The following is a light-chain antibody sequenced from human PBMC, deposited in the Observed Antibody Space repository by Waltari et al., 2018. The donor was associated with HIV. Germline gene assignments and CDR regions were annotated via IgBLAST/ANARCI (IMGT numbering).Light chain of an antibody. CDR1: SSDVGGYNY. J-gene: IGLJ2*01. CDR3: SSYAGSNNYVV. V-gene: IGLV2-8*01. Sequence: QSALTQPPSASGSPGQSVTISCTGTSSDVGGYNYVSWYQQHPGKAPKLMIYEVSTRPSGVPVRFSGSKSGNTASLTVSGLQAEDEADYYCSSYAGSNNYVVFGGGTKLTVL. CDR2: EVS.